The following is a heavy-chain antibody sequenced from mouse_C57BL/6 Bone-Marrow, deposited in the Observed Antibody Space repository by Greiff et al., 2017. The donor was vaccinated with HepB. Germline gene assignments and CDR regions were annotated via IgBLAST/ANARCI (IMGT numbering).Heavy chain of an antibody. D-gene: IGHD1-1*01. V-gene: IGHV14-2*01. Sequence: EVQLQQSGAELVKPGASVKLSCTASGFNIKDYYMHWVKQRTEQGLEWIGRIDPEDGETKYAPQFQGKATITADTSSNTAYLQLSSLTSEDTAVYYCARSKGSGSSYGGFAYWGQGTLVTVSA. CDR3: ARSKGSGSSYGGFAY. J-gene: IGHJ3*01. CDR2: IDPEDGET. CDR1: GFNIKDYY.